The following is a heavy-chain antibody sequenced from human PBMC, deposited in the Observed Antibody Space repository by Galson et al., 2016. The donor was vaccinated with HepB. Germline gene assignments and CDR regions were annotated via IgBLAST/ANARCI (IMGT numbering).Heavy chain of an antibody. CDR1: GYIFTNYY. D-gene: IGHD3-16*01. V-gene: IGHV1-46*01. Sequence: SVKVSCKASGYIFTNYYLYWVRQAPGQGLEWMGMINPSGGNTVKTQKFQGRVTMTRDTSTSTVDLRLSRLTSEDTAVYFCARAPLGGAFDIWGQGTRVSVSS. CDR3: ARAPLGGAFDI. CDR2: INPSGGNT. J-gene: IGHJ3*02.